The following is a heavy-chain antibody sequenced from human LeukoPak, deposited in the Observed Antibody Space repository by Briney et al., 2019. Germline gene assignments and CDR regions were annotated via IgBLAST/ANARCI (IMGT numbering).Heavy chain of an antibody. D-gene: IGHD3-10*01. CDR3: ARDIPTAMVRGDSPPNY. CDR1: GYTFTGYY. J-gene: IGHJ4*02. Sequence: ASVKVSCKASGYTFTGYYMHWVRQAPGQGLEWMGWINPNSGGTNYAQKLQGRVTMTRDTSISTAYMELSRLRSDDTAVYYCARDIPTAMVRGDSPPNYWGQGTLVTVSS. V-gene: IGHV1-2*02. CDR2: INPNSGGT.